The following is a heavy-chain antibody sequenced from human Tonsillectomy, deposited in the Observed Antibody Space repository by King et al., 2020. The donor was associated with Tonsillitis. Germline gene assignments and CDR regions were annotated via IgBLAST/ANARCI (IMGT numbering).Heavy chain of an antibody. CDR1: GFTFSSYS. CDR3: ARPLGSSSSPSTIYYFDY. Sequence: VQLVESGGGLVQPGGSLRLSCAASGFTFSSYSMNWVRQTPGKGLEWVSYISSSSSTIYYADSVKGRFTISRDNAKNSLYLQMNSLRDEDTAVYYCARPLGSSSSPSTIYYFDYWGQGTLVTVSS. D-gene: IGHD6-6*01. V-gene: IGHV3-48*02. J-gene: IGHJ4*02. CDR2: ISSSSSTI.